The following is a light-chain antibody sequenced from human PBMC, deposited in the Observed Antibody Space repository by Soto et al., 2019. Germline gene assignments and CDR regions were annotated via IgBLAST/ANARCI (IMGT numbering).Light chain of an antibody. CDR1: QTIIRY. CDR2: AAS. CDR3: QQSYSTLFT. Sequence: DIQMTQSPSSLSASVGDRVTITCRASQTIIRYLNWYQQKPGRAPNLLIYAASSLQSGVPSRFSGSGSGTDFTLTISSLQPGDFATYYCQQSYSTLFTFGPGTKVEIK. J-gene: IGKJ3*01. V-gene: IGKV1-39*01.